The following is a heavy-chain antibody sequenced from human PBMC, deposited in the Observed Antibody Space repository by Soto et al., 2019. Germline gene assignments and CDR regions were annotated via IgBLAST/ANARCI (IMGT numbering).Heavy chain of an antibody. V-gene: IGHV1-2*04. CDR3: ARDRPDGEAARPYYYYGMDV. D-gene: IGHD6-6*01. Sequence: ASVKVSCKASGYTFTGHYMHWVRQAPGQGLEWMGWINPNSGGTNYAQKFQGWATMTRDTSISTAYMELSRLRSDDTAVYYCARDRPDGEAARPYYYYGMDVWGQGTTVTVSS. J-gene: IGHJ6*02. CDR2: INPNSGGT. CDR1: GYTFTGHY.